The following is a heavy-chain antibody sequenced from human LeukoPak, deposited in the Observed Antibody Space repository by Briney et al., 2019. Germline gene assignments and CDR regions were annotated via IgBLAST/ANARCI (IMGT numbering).Heavy chain of an antibody. CDR1: GGSISNYY. Sequence: SETLSLTCAVSGGSISNYYWNWIRQPPGKGLEWIGYIYYSGSTNYNPSLKSRVTISIETSKNQISLRLNSVAAADTAIYYCAKSGGYGLIDYWGQGTLVTVSS. D-gene: IGHD1-26*01. CDR2: IYYSGST. V-gene: IGHV4-59*08. J-gene: IGHJ4*02. CDR3: AKSGGYGLIDY.